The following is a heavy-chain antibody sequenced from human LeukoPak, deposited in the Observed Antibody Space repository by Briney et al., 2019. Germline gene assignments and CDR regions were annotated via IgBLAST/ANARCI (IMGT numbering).Heavy chain of an antibody. CDR3: ARQGYCSGGSCTGAHWFDP. D-gene: IGHD2-15*01. CDR2: IIPIFGIA. CDR1: GGAFSSYA. Sequence: GSSVKVSCKATGGAFSSYAISWVRQAPGQGLEWMGRIIPIFGIANYAQKFQGRVTITADKSTGTAYMELSSLRSEDTAVYYCARQGYCSGGSCTGAHWFDPWGQGTLVTVSS. V-gene: IGHV1-69*04. J-gene: IGHJ5*02.